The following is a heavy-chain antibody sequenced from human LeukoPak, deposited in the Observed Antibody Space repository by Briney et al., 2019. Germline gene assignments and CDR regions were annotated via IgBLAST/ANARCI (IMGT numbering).Heavy chain of an antibody. CDR3: ATQAKYSSTLFGY. CDR2: ISYDGSNK. CDR1: GFTFSSYA. V-gene: IGHV3-30-3*01. Sequence: PGGSLRLSCAASGFTFSSYAMHWVRQAPGKGLEWVAVISYDGSNKYYADSVKGRFTISRDNSKNTLYLQMNSLRAEDTAVYYCATQAKYSSTLFGYWGQGTLVTVSS. J-gene: IGHJ4*02. D-gene: IGHD6-13*01.